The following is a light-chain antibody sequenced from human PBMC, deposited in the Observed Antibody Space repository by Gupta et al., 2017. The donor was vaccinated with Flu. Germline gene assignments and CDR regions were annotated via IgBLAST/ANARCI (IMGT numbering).Light chain of an antibody. CDR3: QQSDSTLSWT. V-gene: IGKV1-39*01. CDR1: QSISSY. Sequence: YSLSASVGDRVTITCRASQSISSYLNWYQQKPGKAPKLLIYAASSLQSGVPSRFSGSGSGTDFTLTISSLQPEDFATYYCQQSDSTLSWTFGQGTKVEIK. CDR2: AAS. J-gene: IGKJ1*01.